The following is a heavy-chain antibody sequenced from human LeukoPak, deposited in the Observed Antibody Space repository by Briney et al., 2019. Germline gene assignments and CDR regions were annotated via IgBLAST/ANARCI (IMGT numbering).Heavy chain of an antibody. J-gene: IGHJ6*02. CDR2: IYTSGST. CDR3: ASSTSCYPLCYYGMDV. V-gene: IGHV4-61*02. D-gene: IGHD2-2*01. Sequence: PSETLSLTCTVSGGSISSGSYYWSWIRQPAGKGLEWIGRIYTSGSTNYNPSLKSRVTISVDTSKDQFSLKLSSVTAADTAVYYCASSTSCYPLCYYGMDVWGQGTTVTVSS. CDR1: GGSISSGSYY.